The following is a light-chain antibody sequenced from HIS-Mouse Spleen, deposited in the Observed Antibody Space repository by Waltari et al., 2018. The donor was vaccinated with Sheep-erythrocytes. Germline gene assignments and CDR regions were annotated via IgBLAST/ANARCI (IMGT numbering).Light chain of an antibody. V-gene: IGKV4-1*01. Sequence: DIVMTQSPDSLAVSLGERATINCKSSQSVLYSSNNKNYLAWYKQKPGQPPKLLIYWAPTREFGVPDRFSGSGSGTDFTLTISSVQAEDVAVYYCQQYYSTPLTFGGGTKVEIK. J-gene: IGKJ4*01. CDR1: QSVLYSSNNKNY. CDR2: WAP. CDR3: QQYYSTPLT.